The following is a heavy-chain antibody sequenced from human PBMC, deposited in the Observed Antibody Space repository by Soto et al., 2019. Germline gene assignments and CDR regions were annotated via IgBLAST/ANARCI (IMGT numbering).Heavy chain of an antibody. J-gene: IGHJ4*02. V-gene: IGHV4-59*01. CDR3: ARVGGDDFGDSGGFDY. D-gene: IGHD4-17*01. Sequence: QVQLQESGPGLVKPSETLSLTCTVSGGSIRDYFWTWIRQPPGKGLEWIGYIYYSGRTNYNPSIKRRVSISVDTSKNHFSLQLRSVTAADTAVYYCARVGGDDFGDSGGFDYWGQGTLVTVSS. CDR1: GGSIRDYF. CDR2: IYYSGRT.